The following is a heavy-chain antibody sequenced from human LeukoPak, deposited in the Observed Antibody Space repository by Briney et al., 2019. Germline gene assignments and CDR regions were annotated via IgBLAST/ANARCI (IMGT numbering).Heavy chain of an antibody. CDR1: GFAFSSYA. Sequence: PGGSLRLSCAASGFAFSSYAMSWVRQAPGKGLEWVSYISGSSSYTNYADSVRGRFTISRDNAKNSLYLQMNSLRAEDTAVYYCARGMTTVTTIDYWGQGTLVTVSS. CDR3: ARGMTTVTTIDY. J-gene: IGHJ4*02. V-gene: IGHV3-21*05. CDR2: ISGSSSYT. D-gene: IGHD4-11*01.